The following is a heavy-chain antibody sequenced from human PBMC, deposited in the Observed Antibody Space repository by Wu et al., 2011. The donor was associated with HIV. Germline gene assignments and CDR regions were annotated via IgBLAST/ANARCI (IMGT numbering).Heavy chain of an antibody. Sequence: VQSGVEVKKPGASVKVSCKASGLHFYLVLVIIWVRQAPGQGLEWIGWISAFNGKTSYAQRVQDRVTLTTDSSTETAYMELKSLRADDTAVYFCAXSGFGAAPGNFFDYWGQGTLVTVSS. CDR3: AXSGFGAAPGNFFDY. D-gene: IGHD3-10*01. CDR1: GLHFYLVLV. CDR2: ISAFNGKT. J-gene: IGHJ4*02. V-gene: IGHV1-18*01.